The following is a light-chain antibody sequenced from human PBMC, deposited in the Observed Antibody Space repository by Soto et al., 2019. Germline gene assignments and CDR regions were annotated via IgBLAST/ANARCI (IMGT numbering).Light chain of an antibody. CDR2: GAS. CDR1: QSVSNNY. CDR3: QHYNYWPYT. J-gene: IGKJ2*01. Sequence: EIVLTQSPGTLSLSPGERATLSCRASQSVSNNYLAWYQQKPGQAPRLLIYGASNRATGIPDRFSGSGSGTDFTLTISRLEPEDFAVYYCQHYNYWPYTFGQGTKVDIK. V-gene: IGKV3-20*01.